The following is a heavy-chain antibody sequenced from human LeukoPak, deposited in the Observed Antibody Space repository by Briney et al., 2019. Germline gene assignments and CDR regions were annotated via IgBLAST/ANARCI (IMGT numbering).Heavy chain of an antibody. V-gene: IGHV1-69*04. CDR2: IIPIFGIA. CDR1: GGTFSSYA. Sequence: SVKVSCKASGGTFSSYAISWVRQAPGQGLEWMGRIIPIFGIANYAQKFQGRVTITRDTSASTAYMELSSLRSEDTAVYYCARVIRYYGSGTSPLDYWGQGTLVTVSS. J-gene: IGHJ4*02. CDR3: ARVIRYYGSGTSPLDY. D-gene: IGHD3-10*01.